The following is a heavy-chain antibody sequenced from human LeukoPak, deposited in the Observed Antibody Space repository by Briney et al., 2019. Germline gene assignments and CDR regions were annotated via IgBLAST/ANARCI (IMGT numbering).Heavy chain of an antibody. V-gene: IGHV3-23*01. D-gene: IGHD2-15*01. J-gene: IGHJ4*02. CDR1: GFTFSSYA. CDR2: ISGSGGST. CDR3: ARDFDQEDY. Sequence: GGSLRLSCAASGFTFSSYAMSWVRQAPGKGLEWVSTISGSGGSTYYADSVKGRFTISRDNSKNTVYLQMNSLRAEDTAVYYCARDFDQEDYWGQGTLVTVSS.